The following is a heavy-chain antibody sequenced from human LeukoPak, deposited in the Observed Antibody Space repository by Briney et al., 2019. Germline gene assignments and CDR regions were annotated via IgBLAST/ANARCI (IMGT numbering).Heavy chain of an antibody. V-gene: IGHV3-74*01. CDR2: ISTDAGTI. J-gene: IGHJ4*02. Sequence: PWGSLRLSCAASGFTFSTNWMHWVRQAPGKGLVWVSHISTDAGTITYADFVKGRFTISRDNAKNTLYLQMNSLRAEDTAVYYCAKDRVPLRESYYFDYWGQGTLVTVSS. CDR1: GFTFSTNW. D-gene: IGHD1-1*01. CDR3: AKDRVPLRESYYFDY.